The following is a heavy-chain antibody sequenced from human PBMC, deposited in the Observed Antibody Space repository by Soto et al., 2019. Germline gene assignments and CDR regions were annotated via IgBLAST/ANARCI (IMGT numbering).Heavy chain of an antibody. J-gene: IGHJ4*02. V-gene: IGHV3-53*01. CDR1: GFTVSSNY. CDR3: AAGSGYYIDY. D-gene: IGHD3-3*01. Sequence: GGSLRLSCAASGFTVSSNYMSWVRQAPGKGLEWVSVIYSGGSTYYADSVKGRFTISRDNSKNALYLQMNNLSAEDTAVYYCAAGSGYYIDYWGQGTLVTVSS. CDR2: IYSGGST.